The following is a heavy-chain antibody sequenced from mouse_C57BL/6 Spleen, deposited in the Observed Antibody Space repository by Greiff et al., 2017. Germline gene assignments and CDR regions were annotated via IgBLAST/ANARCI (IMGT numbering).Heavy chain of an antibody. Sequence: VQLKQSGPELVKPGASVKISCKASGYTFTDYYMNWVKQSHGKSLEWIGDINPNNGGTSYNQKFKGKATLTVDKSSSTAYMELRSLTSEDSAVYYCARFGYDGAMDYWSQGTSVTVSS. CDR3: ARFGYDGAMDY. CDR2: INPNNGGT. J-gene: IGHJ4*01. V-gene: IGHV1-26*01. CDR1: GYTFTDYY. D-gene: IGHD2-14*01.